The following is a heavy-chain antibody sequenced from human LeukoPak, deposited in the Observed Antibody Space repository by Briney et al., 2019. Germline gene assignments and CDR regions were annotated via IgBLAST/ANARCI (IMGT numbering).Heavy chain of an antibody. CDR2: INPSGGSI. Sequence: GASVKVSCKASGYTFTSYYMHWVRQAPGQGLEWMGIINPSGGSINYAQKFQGRVNMTEDTSTDTAYMEVSGLRSEDTAVYYCATGAIVYDYWGQGTLVTVSS. V-gene: IGHV1-46*01. CDR3: ATGAIVYDY. J-gene: IGHJ4*02. CDR1: GYTFTSYY. D-gene: IGHD1-26*01.